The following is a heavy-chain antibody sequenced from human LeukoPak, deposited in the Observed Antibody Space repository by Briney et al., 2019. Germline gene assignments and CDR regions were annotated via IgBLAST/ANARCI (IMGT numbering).Heavy chain of an antibody. CDR2: ISSSGGST. CDR1: GFTFSSYA. D-gene: IGHD3-9*01. CDR3: AKGGRYDILTGHDY. J-gene: IGHJ4*02. V-gene: IGHV3-23*01. Sequence: GGSLRLSCGASGFTFSSYAMSWVRQAPGKGLEWVSAISSSGGSTHYADSVKGRFTISRDNSKNTLYLQMNSLSAEDTAVYYCAKGGRYDILTGHDYWGQGTLVTVSS.